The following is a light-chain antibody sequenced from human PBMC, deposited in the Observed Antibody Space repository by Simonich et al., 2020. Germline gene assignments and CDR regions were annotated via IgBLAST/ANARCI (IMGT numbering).Light chain of an antibody. V-gene: IGKV4-1*01. CDR1: QSVLYSSNNKNY. J-gene: IGKJ1*01. Sequence: DIVMTQSPDSLAVSLGERATINCKSSQSVLYSSNNKNYLAWYQQKPGQPPKLLIYWASTRESGVPDRLRGSGSGTDFTLTISSLQAEDVAVYYCQQYYSTPPWTFGQGTKVEIK. CDR2: WAS. CDR3: QQYYSTPPWT.